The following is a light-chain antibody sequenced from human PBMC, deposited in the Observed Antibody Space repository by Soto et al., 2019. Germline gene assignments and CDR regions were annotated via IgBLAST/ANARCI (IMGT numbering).Light chain of an antibody. CDR1: QSVLYSSNNKNS. J-gene: IGKJ5*01. Sequence: DIVMTQSPDSLAVSLGERATINCKSSQSVLYSSNNKNSVAWYQQKPGQPPQLLIYWASTRESGVPDRFSGSESGTDFTLTISSLQSEDFGVYYCQQYNDWFSITFGQGTRLEIK. CDR2: WAS. V-gene: IGKV4-1*01. CDR3: QQYNDWFSIT.